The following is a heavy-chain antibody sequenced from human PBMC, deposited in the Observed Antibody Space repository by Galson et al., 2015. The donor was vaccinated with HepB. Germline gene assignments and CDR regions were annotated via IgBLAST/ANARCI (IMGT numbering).Heavy chain of an antibody. V-gene: IGHV4-59*01. CDR1: GGSISSYY. CDR3: ARGFYSSSWFDY. Sequence: SETLSLTCTVSGGSISSYYWSWIRQPPGKGLEWIGYIYYSGSTNYNPSLKSRVTISVDTSKNQFSLKLSSVTAADTAVYYCARGFYSSSWFDYWGQGTLVTVSS. CDR2: IYYSGST. J-gene: IGHJ4*02. D-gene: IGHD6-13*01.